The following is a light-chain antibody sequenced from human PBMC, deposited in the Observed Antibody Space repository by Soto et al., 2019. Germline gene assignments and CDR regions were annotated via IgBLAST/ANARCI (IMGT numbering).Light chain of an antibody. Sequence: QSVLTQPPSASGSPGQSVTISCTGTSSDVGGYNYVSWYQQHPGKAPKLMIYEVSERPSGVPDRFSGSKSSNTASLTVSGLQAEDEADYCCAAWDGSLNGYVFGTGTQLTVL. CDR3: AAWDGSLNGYV. CDR1: SSDVGGYNY. J-gene: IGLJ1*01. CDR2: EVS. V-gene: IGLV2-8*01.